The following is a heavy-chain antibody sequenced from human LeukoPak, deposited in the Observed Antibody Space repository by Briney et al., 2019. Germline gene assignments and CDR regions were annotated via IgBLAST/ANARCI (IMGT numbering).Heavy chain of an antibody. Sequence: GGSLRLSCSASGFTFGTYWMSWVRQAPGKGLEWVTNMKRDGGEIYYVDSVKGRFTISRDNSKNTLYLQMNSLRAEDTAVYYCARVLSSDYVWGSYRPHDYYYGMDVWGQGTTVTVSS. V-gene: IGHV3-7*03. CDR2: MKRDGGEI. J-gene: IGHJ6*02. D-gene: IGHD3-16*02. CDR1: GFTFGTYW. CDR3: ARVLSSDYVWGSYRPHDYYYGMDV.